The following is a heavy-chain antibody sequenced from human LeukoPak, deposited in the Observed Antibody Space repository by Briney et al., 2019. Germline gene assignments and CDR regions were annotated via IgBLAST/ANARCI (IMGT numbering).Heavy chain of an antibody. CDR3: ALWGCSSTSCLDY. Sequence: GGSLRLSCAAPGFTFSSYWMSWVRQAPGKGLEWVAVISYDGSNKYYADSVKGRFTISRDNSKNTLYLQMNSLRAEDTAVYYCALWGCSSTSCLDYWGQGTLVTVSS. CDR2: ISYDGSNK. J-gene: IGHJ4*02. V-gene: IGHV3-30-3*01. D-gene: IGHD2-2*01. CDR1: GFTFSSYW.